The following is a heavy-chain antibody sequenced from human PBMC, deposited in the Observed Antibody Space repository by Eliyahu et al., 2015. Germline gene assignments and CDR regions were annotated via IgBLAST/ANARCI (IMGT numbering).Heavy chain of an antibody. V-gene: IGHV3-21*01. CDR2: ISSSSSYI. CDR3: ARLGGEYDSSGYYCDY. Sequence: EVQLVESGGGLVKPGGSLRLSCAAXXFXFSSDSMNXVRQAPGXGLEWVSSISSSSSYIYYADSVKGRFTISRDNAKNSLYLQMNSLRAEDTAVYYCARLGGEYDSSGYYCDYWGQGTLVTVSS. J-gene: IGHJ4*02. CDR1: XFXFSSDS. D-gene: IGHD3-22*01.